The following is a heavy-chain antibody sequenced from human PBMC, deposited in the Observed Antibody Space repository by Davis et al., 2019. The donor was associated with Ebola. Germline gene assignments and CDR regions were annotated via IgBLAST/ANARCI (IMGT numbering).Heavy chain of an antibody. CDR1: GGSVSSGSYY. CDR3: ARRPPNLGYCSGGSCCVV. V-gene: IGHV4-61*01. D-gene: IGHD2-15*01. Sequence: SETLSLTCTVSGGSVSSGSYYWSWIRQPPGKGLEWIGYIYYSGSTNYNPSLKSRVTISVDTSKNQFSLKLSSVTAADTAVYYCARRPPNLGYCSGGSCCVVWGQGTLVTVSS. CDR2: IYYSGST. J-gene: IGHJ4*02.